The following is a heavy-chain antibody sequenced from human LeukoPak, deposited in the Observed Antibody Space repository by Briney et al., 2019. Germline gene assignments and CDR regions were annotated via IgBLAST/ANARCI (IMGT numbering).Heavy chain of an antibody. J-gene: IGHJ6*04. CDR2: INEDGRGT. V-gene: IGHV3-7*01. CDR1: EFTFSSYW. CDR3: ATRRCSIAACRASSYRCFDF. D-gene: IGHD2-2*01. Sequence: GGSLRLSCAASEFTFSSYWMTWVRQAPGKGLEWVANINEDGRGTYYVDSVKGRFTISRDNAKNSVHLQMNSLRAEDTAVYYCATRRCSIAACRASSYRCFDFWGTGTTVTVSS.